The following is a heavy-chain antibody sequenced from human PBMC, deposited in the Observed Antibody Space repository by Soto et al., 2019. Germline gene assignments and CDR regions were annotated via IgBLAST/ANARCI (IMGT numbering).Heavy chain of an antibody. CDR1: GGSFIGYY. V-gene: IGHV4-59*01. J-gene: IGHJ4*02. D-gene: IGHD4-17*01. CDR3: GRAVLGYGDYVADS. CDR2: VDYSGGT. Sequence: SETLSLTCTVSGGSFIGYYWSWIRQPPGRGLEWIGYVDYSGGTIYNPSLRSRVTISVDTSENQFSLDLRSVTAADTAVYYCGRAVLGYGDYVADSWGQGTLVTVSS.